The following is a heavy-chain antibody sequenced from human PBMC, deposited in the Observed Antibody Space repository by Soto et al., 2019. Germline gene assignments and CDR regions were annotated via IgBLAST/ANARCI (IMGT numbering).Heavy chain of an antibody. Sequence: EVQLVESGGGLVQPGGSLRLSCATSGFTFSSHNMNWVRQAPGKGLEWVAYISTNGNVKHYADSVTGRVTISRDNANSSLFLQMHSLKDEDSALYYCVREAIIGTVDQWGQGSLVTVTS. CDR1: GFTFSSHN. D-gene: IGHD1-1*01. CDR2: ISTNGNVK. J-gene: IGHJ4*02. CDR3: VREAIIGTVDQ. V-gene: IGHV3-48*02.